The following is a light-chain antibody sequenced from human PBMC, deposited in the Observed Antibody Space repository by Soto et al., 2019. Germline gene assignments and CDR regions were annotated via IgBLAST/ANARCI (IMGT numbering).Light chain of an antibody. CDR3: QKYDSAPWT. V-gene: IGKV1-27*01. CDR2: AAS. Sequence: DIQMTQSPSSLSASVGDRVTITCRASQGIRNYLAWYQQKPGKAPNLLIYAASTLQSGVPSRFSGSGSGTDFTLTISSLQPEDVATYYCQKYDSAPWTFGQGTKVDIK. J-gene: IGKJ1*01. CDR1: QGIRNY.